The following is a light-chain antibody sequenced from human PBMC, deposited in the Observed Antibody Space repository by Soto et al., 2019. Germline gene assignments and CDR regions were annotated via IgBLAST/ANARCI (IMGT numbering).Light chain of an antibody. Sequence: DIQMTQSPSTLSGSVGDRVTITCRASQTISSWLAWYQQKPGKAPKLLSYKASTLKSGVPSRFSGSGSGTEFTLTISSLQPDDLATYYFQHYNSYSEAFGQGTKVELK. J-gene: IGKJ1*01. CDR2: KAS. CDR1: QTISSW. CDR3: QHYNSYSEA. V-gene: IGKV1-5*03.